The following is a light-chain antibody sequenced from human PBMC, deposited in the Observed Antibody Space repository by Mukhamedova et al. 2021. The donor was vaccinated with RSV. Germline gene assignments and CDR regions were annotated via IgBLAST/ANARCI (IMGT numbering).Light chain of an antibody. CDR2: HAS. J-gene: IGKJ1*01. Sequence: RASQSLTNNYLAWYQQKSGQAPRLLVYHASSRATDIPDRFSGSGSGTDFTLTITRLEPDDFAVYYCQQYHSSPRTFGQGTKVDI. CDR1: QSLTNNY. V-gene: IGKV3-20*01. CDR3: QQYHSSPRT.